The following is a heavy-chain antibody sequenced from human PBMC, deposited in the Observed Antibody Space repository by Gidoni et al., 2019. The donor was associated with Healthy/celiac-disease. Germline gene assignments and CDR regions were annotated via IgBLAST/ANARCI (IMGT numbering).Heavy chain of an antibody. V-gene: IGHV3-15*07. Sequence: EVQLVESGGGSVKPGGSLRLSCAASRYTFSNAGMTWVRQAPGKGLAWVGCIKSKPDGGTTDYAAPVKGRFTISRDDSKNTLYLQMNSLKTEDTAVYYCTTEGDIVATVGLFDYWGQGTLVTVSS. J-gene: IGHJ4*02. CDR2: IKSKPDGGTT. CDR1: RYTFSNAG. CDR3: TTEGDIVATVGLFDY. D-gene: IGHD5-12*01.